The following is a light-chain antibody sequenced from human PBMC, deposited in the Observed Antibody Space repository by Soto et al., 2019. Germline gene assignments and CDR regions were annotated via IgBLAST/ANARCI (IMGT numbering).Light chain of an antibody. Sequence: SSELTQPPSVSVAPEKTARITCGGNNMGSKRVHWYRQKPGQAPVLVIYYDSDRPSGIPERFSGSNSGNTATLTISRVEAGDEADYYCQVWDITTDHYVFGTGTKLTVL. CDR3: QVWDITTDHYV. CDR2: YDS. CDR1: NMGSKR. J-gene: IGLJ1*01. V-gene: IGLV3-21*04.